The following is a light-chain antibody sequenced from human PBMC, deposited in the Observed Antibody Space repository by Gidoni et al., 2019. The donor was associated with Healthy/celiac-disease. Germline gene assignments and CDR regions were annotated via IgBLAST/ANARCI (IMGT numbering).Light chain of an antibody. CDR2: DAS. V-gene: IGKV3-11*01. Sequence: EIVLTQSPATLSLSPGERATLSCRASPSVSSYLAWYQQKPGQAPRLLIYDASNRATVIPARFSGSGSGTDFTLTISSLEPEDFAVYYCQQRSNWPPITFGQGTRLEIK. CDR3: QQRSNWPPIT. J-gene: IGKJ5*01. CDR1: PSVSSY.